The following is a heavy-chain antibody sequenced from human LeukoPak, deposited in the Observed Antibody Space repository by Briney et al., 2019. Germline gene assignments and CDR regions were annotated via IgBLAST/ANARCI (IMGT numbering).Heavy chain of an antibody. V-gene: IGHV3-21*01. CDR3: ARVSSGWDYFDY. Sequence: GGSLRLSCAASGFTFSSYSMNWVRQAPGKGLEWVSSISSSSSYIYYADSVKGRFTISRDNAKNSLYLQMNSLRAEDTAVYYCARVSSGWDYFDYWGQGTLVTVSS. CDR2: ISSSSSYI. CDR1: GFTFSSYS. J-gene: IGHJ4*02. D-gene: IGHD6-19*01.